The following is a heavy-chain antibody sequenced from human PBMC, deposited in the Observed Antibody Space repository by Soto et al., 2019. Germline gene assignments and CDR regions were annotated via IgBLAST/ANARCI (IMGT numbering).Heavy chain of an antibody. CDR2: ISGSGGST. J-gene: IGHJ6*02. CDR1: GFTFSSYA. CDR3: AKSDLLVPLYYYYGMDV. D-gene: IGHD6-13*01. V-gene: IGHV3-23*01. Sequence: GESLKISCAASGFTFSSYAMSWVRQAPGKGLEWVSAISGSGGSTYYADSVKGRFTISRDNSKNTLYLQMNSLRAEDTAVYYCAKSDLLVPLYYYYGMDVWGQGTTVTVSS.